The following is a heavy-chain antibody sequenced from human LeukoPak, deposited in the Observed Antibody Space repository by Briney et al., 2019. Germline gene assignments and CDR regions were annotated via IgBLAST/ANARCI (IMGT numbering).Heavy chain of an antibody. J-gene: IGHJ4*02. D-gene: IGHD3-10*01. Sequence: SETLSLICTVSSASISSSPYFWGWIRQSPGKGLEWIGSISYSGTTYYNPSLKSRLTISVDTPKNQFSLKLNSVTAADTAVYYCAANSADYNTLGSSYKVWGQGTLVTVSS. V-gene: IGHV4-39*01. CDR2: ISYSGTT. CDR1: SASISSSPYF. CDR3: AANSADYNTLGSSYKV.